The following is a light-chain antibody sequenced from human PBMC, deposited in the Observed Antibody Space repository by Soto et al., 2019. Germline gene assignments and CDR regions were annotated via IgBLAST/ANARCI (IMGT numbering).Light chain of an antibody. V-gene: IGKV3-15*01. CDR2: GAS. Sequence: EIVMTQSPAALSVSPGERATLSCRASQSVSINLAWYQQKPGQAPRLLIYGASTRAPGIPARFSGSGSGTEFTLTISSLQPEDFEVYYCQQFNDWPPWTFGQGTKVDIK. CDR3: QQFNDWPPWT. J-gene: IGKJ1*01. CDR1: QSVSIN.